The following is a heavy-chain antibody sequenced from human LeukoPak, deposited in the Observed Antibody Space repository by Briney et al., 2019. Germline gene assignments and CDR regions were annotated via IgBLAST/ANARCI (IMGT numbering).Heavy chain of an antibody. D-gene: IGHD6-13*01. V-gene: IGHV4-59*12. CDR2: IYYRVTS. Sequence: SETLSLTCTVPGDSISTYYWSWIRQPPGKGLEWIGYIYYRVTSDYNPSLKSRVTISVDPSKKQFSLKLSSVTAADTAVYYCARAFTVAGSCWFDPWGQGTLVTVSS. J-gene: IGHJ5*02. CDR3: ARAFTVAGSCWFDP. CDR1: GDSISTYY.